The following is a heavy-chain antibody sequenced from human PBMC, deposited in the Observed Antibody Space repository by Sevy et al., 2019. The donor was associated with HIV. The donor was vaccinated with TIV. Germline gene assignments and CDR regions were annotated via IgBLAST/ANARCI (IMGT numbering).Heavy chain of an antibody. D-gene: IGHD1-26*01. CDR1: GGSISSYY. Sequence: SETLSLTCTVSGGSISSYYWSWIRQPPGKGLEWTGYIYYSGSTNYNPSLKSRVTISVDTSKNQFSLKLSSVTAADTAVYYCAREFSGATYYFDYWGQGTLVTVSS. CDR2: IYYSGST. J-gene: IGHJ4*02. V-gene: IGHV4-59*01. CDR3: AREFSGATYYFDY.